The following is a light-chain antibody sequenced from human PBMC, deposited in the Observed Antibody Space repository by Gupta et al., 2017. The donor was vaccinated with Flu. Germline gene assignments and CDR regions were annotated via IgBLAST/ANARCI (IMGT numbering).Light chain of an antibody. V-gene: IGLV1-40*01. CDR2: GNT. J-gene: IGLJ2*01. CDR3: QSYDSSLRGAI. Sequence: QSTLTQPPSVSGAPGQRVSISCIGNSSNIGSDYPTHWYQHVPGTAPKLLIFGNTNRPTRVPDRFSGSKSGNSASLTIAALNNEDEADYYCQSYDSSLRGAIFGGGTKVNVL. CDR1: SSNIGSDYP.